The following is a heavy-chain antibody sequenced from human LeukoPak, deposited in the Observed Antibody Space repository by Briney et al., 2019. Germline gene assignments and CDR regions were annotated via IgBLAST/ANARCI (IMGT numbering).Heavy chain of an antibody. Sequence: SQTLSLTCTVSGGSISSGDYYWRWIRQPPGKGLEWIGYIYYSGSTYYNPSLKSRFTISVDTSKNQFSLKLSSVTAADTAVYYCARGGYCSSTSCPLGYYYGMDVWGKGTTVTVSS. J-gene: IGHJ6*04. D-gene: IGHD2-2*01. V-gene: IGHV4-30-4*01. CDR3: ARGGYCSSTSCPLGYYYGMDV. CDR2: IYYSGST. CDR1: GGSISSGDYY.